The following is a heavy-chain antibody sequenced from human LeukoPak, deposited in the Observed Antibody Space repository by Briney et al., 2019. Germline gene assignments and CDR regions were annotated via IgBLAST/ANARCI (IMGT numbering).Heavy chain of an antibody. D-gene: IGHD2-15*01. CDR1: GFTFSSYA. J-gene: IGHJ6*03. CDR2: VSGSGVST. CDR3: AKGVEDSGIYYYYYMDV. V-gene: IGHV3-23*01. Sequence: PGGSLRLSCAASGFTFSSYAMGWVRQAPGKGLEWVSAVSGSGVSTYYADSVKGRFTISRDNSKNTLYLQMNGLRAEDTAVYYCAKGVEDSGIYYYYYMDVWGKGTTVTVSS.